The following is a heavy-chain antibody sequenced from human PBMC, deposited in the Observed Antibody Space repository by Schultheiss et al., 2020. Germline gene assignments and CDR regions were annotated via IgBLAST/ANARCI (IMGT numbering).Heavy chain of an antibody. J-gene: IGHJ4*02. CDR3: AKEGYDILTGYYTH. CDR2: LSGGGDTT. V-gene: IGHV3-23*01. D-gene: IGHD3-9*01. CDR1: EFTFGSYD. Sequence: GGSLRLSCAASEFTFGSYDMTWVRHAPGKGLEWVSSLSGGGDTTHYADSVKGRFTISRDNSKNTLYLQMNSLRAEDTAVYYCAKEGYDILTGYYTHWGQGTLVTVSS.